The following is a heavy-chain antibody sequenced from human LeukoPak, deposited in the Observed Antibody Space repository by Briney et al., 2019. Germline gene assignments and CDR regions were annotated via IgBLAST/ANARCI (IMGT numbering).Heavy chain of an antibody. CDR2: ISYDGSNK. D-gene: IGHD6-6*01. V-gene: IGHV3-30-3*02. CDR3: AKWKYSNSGIDDY. Sequence: GGSLRFSGAASGFTFSSYAMHWVRQAPGKGLEWVAVISYDGSNKYYANSVKGRFTISRDNSKNTLYLQMNSLRAEDTAVYYCAKWKYSNSGIDDYWGQGTLVTVSS. J-gene: IGHJ4*02. CDR1: GFTFSSYA.